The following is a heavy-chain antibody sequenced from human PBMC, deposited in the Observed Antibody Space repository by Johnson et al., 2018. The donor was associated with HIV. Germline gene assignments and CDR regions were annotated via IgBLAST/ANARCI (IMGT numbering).Heavy chain of an antibody. CDR3: AKDQWTSSWTNDAFDF. V-gene: IGHV3-9*01. CDR1: GFTFDDYA. Sequence: QLVESGGGLVQPGGSLRLSCAASGFTFDDYAMHWVRQAPGKGLEWVSGISWNSGSIGYADSVKGRFTISRDNAKNSLYLQMNSLRAEDTAVYYCAKDQWTSSWTNDAFDFWGQGTMVTVSS. CDR2: ISWNSGSI. J-gene: IGHJ3*01. D-gene: IGHD6-13*01.